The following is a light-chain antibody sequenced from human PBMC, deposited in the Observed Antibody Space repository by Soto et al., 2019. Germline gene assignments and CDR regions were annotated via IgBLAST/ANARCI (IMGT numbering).Light chain of an antibody. CDR3: QTWGTGIVV. Sequence: QLVLTQSPSASASLGASVKLTCTLSSGHSSYAIAWHQQQPEKGPRYLMKLNSDGSHSKGDGIPDRFSGSSSGAERYLTISSIRSEAEADYYCQTWGTGIVVFGGGTKLTVL. J-gene: IGLJ2*01. CDR1: SGHSSYA. CDR2: LNSDGSH. V-gene: IGLV4-69*01.